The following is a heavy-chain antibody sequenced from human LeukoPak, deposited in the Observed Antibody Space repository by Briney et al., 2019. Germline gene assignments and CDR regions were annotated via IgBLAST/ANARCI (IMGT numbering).Heavy chain of an antibody. Sequence: SETLSLTCTVSGSISSYYWSWIRQPPGKGLEWIGYIYTSGSTNYNPSLKSRVTISLDTSKNQFSLDLSSVTAADTAVYYCARQKCTSTSCLTKNAFDIWGQGTMVTVSS. CDR1: GSISSYY. CDR2: IYTSGST. D-gene: IGHD2-2*01. V-gene: IGHV4-4*09. J-gene: IGHJ3*02. CDR3: ARQKCTSTSCLTKNAFDI.